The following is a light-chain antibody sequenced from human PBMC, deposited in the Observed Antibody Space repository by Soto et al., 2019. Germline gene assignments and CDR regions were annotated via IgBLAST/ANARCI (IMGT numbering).Light chain of an antibody. CDR2: EVT. Sequence: QSALTQPASVSGSPGQSITISCTGTNSDVGGFNYVSWYQQHPDKAPKLIIFEVTDRPSGVPDRFSGSKSGNTASLTVSGLQAEDEADYYCSSYAGSNNLVFGGGTKLTVL. V-gene: IGLV2-8*01. CDR3: SSYAGSNNLV. CDR1: NSDVGGFNY. J-gene: IGLJ3*02.